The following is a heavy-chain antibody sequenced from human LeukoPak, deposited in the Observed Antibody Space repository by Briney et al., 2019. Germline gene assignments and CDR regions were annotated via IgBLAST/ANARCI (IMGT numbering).Heavy chain of an antibody. CDR1: GFTFHTYW. V-gene: IGHV3-74*01. CDR2: INSDGRST. Sequence: GGSLRLSCAASGFTFHTYWMHWVRQAPGKGLVWVSRINSDGRSTSYADSVKGRFTISRDNAKKTLYLQMNSLRVEETAVYYCARDQGGATRIDYWGQGTLVTVSS. D-gene: IGHD1-26*01. CDR3: ARDQGGATRIDY. J-gene: IGHJ4*02.